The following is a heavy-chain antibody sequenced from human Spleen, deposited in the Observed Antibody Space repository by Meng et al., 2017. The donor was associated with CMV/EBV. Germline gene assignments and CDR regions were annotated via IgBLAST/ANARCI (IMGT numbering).Heavy chain of an antibody. Sequence: GGSLRLSCAASGFIFKDSPMHWVRRAPGKGLEWVAFIRYDGSNKYYADSVKGRFTISRDNSKNTLYLQMNSLRAEDTAVYYCAKDVLRFLEWLLYRSSVADYYGMDVWGQGTTVTVSS. CDR2: IRYDGSNK. V-gene: IGHV3-30*02. CDR1: GFIFKDSP. CDR3: AKDVLRFLEWLLYRSSVADYYGMDV. D-gene: IGHD3-3*01. J-gene: IGHJ6*02.